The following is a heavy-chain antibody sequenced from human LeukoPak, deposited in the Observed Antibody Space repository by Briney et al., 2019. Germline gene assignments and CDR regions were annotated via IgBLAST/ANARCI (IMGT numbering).Heavy chain of an antibody. CDR1: GGSFSGYF. J-gene: IGHJ4*02. D-gene: IGHD1-26*01. V-gene: IGHV4-34*01. CDR3: VRDRDGSHDY. CDR2: INHSGST. Sequence: SGTLSLTCAVYGGSFSGYFWTWIRQPPGKGLEWIGEINHSGSTNYSPSLKSRVTMSLDTSKNQFSLRLNSVTAADTAVYYCVRDRDGSHDYWGQGTQVTVSS.